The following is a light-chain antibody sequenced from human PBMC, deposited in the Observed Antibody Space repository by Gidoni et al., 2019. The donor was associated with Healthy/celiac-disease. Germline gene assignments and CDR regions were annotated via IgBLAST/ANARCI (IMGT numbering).Light chain of an antibody. CDR2: AAS. CDR3: QQSYSTLLFT. CDR1: QSISSY. J-gene: IGKJ3*01. V-gene: IGKV1-39*01. Sequence: DIQLTQSPPSLSASVGDRVTITCRASQSISSYLHWYQQKPGKAPKLLIYAASSLQSGVPSRFSGSGSGTDFTLTISSLQPEDFATYYCQQSYSTLLFTFGPGTKVDIK.